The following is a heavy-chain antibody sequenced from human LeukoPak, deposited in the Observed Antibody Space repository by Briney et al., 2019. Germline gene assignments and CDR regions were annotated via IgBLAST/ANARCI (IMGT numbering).Heavy chain of an antibody. J-gene: IGHJ4*02. CDR1: GFTFSSFW. CDR3: ARSAYDYDSSGYNTPYYFDY. CDR2: INTDGSSP. V-gene: IGHV3-74*01. D-gene: IGHD3-22*01. Sequence: GGSLRLSCAASGFTFSSFWMHWVRQAPGKGLVWVSRINTDGSSPTYADSVKGRFTISRDNAKNTAYLQMNSLRAEDTAVYYCARSAYDYDSSGYNTPYYFDYWGQGTPVTVSS.